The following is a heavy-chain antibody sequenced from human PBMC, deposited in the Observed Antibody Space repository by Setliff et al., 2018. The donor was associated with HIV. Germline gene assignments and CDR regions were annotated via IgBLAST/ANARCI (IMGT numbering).Heavy chain of an antibody. J-gene: IGHJ4*02. D-gene: IGHD2-8*01. V-gene: IGHV4-39*01. Sequence: KTSETLSLTCTVSGGPFSSSSYYWGWIRQPQGKGLEWIGSLRPSGNTYYNPSLKSRVTISVDTSKNQFSLNLSSVTAADTAVYYCARLKLSGVIDYWGQGTLVTVSS. CDR1: GGPFSSSSYY. CDR3: ARLKLSGVIDY. CDR2: LRPSGNT.